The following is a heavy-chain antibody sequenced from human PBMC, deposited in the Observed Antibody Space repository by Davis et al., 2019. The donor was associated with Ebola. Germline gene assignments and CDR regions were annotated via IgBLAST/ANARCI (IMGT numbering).Heavy chain of an antibody. V-gene: IGHV3-23*01. CDR2: INSNAAYT. J-gene: IGHJ4*02. D-gene: IGHD2-2*01. Sequence: PGGSLRLSCAASGFAFTYSAMSWVRQAPGTGLQWVSAINSNAAYTDYTDSVKGLFTISRDNSKNTLYLQMNNLRVEDTAVYYCMKQLTAAEGPDFDFWGQGTLVTVSS. CDR1: GFAFTYSA. CDR3: MKQLTAAEGPDFDF.